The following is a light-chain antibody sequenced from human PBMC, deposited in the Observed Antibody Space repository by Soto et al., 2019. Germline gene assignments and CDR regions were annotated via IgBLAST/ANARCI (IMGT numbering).Light chain of an antibody. J-gene: IGKJ4*01. CDR3: QHYGSSPFT. V-gene: IGKV3-20*01. Sequence: DTVLTQSPGTLSLSPGERATLSCRASQSVNSGYIAWYQVKPGQAPRLLIYEASSRATGIPDRFSGGGSGTDFTLTISRLEPEDFAVYYCQHYGSSPFTFGGGTKVDI. CDR1: QSVNSGY. CDR2: EAS.